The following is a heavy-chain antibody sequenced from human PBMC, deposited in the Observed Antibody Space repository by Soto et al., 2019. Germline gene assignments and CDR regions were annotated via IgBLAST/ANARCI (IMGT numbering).Heavy chain of an antibody. CDR2: IFYSGST. V-gene: IGHV4-61*08. CDR3: AGGRAGAPFDP. D-gene: IGHD1-26*01. CDR1: GGSISSGGYS. Sequence: PSETLSLTCAVSGGSISSGGYSWSWIRQPPGRGLEWIGHIFYSGSTNYNPALKSRVTISVDTSKSQFSLQLYSVTPEDTAVYYCAGGRAGAPFDPWGQGTLVTVSS. J-gene: IGHJ5*02.